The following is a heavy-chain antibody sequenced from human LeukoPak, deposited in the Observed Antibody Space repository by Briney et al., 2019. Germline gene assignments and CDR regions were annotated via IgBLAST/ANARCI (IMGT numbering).Heavy chain of an antibody. CDR1: GFTLNTND. V-gene: IGHV3-66*02. CDR3: VRQGGGDNCR. Sequence: GGSLRLSCAASGFTLNTNDMNWVRQAPGKGLEWVSIMYPWGSAFYTDSVKGRFTVTRDECKNMMFLQMNPLRPDDTAMYYCVRQGGGDNCRWGQGALVTVSS. J-gene: IGHJ4*01. D-gene: IGHD4-23*01. CDR2: MYPWGSA.